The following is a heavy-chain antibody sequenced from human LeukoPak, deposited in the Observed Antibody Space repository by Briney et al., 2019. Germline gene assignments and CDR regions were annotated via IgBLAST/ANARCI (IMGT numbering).Heavy chain of an antibody. Sequence: SETLSLTCTVSGGSISSYYWSWIRQPAGKGLEWIGRIYTSGSTSYNPSLKSRLIISVDKSKNQFSLQLSSVTAADTAVYYCASSAAGYYYYYMDVWGKGTTVTVSS. CDR2: IYTSGST. V-gene: IGHV4-4*07. CDR1: GGSISSYY. CDR3: ASSAAGYYYYYMDV. D-gene: IGHD6-13*01. J-gene: IGHJ6*03.